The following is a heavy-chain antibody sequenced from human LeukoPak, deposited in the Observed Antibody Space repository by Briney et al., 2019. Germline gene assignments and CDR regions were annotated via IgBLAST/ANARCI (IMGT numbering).Heavy chain of an antibody. D-gene: IGHD3/OR15-3a*01. V-gene: IGHV3-33*01. Sequence: PGRSLRLSCAASGFTFSSYGMHWVRQAPGKGLEWVAVIWYDGSNKYYADSVKGRFTISRDNSKNTLYLQMNSLRAEDTAVYYCARHLEKDFWTGIYKDYYYYYMDVWGKGTTVTVSS. CDR1: GFTFSSYG. CDR2: IWYDGSNK. CDR3: ARHLEKDFWTGIYKDYYYYYMDV. J-gene: IGHJ6*03.